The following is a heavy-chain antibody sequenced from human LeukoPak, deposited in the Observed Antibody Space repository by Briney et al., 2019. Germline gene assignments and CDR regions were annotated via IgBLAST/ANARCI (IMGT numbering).Heavy chain of an antibody. Sequence: ASVKVSCKASGYTFTNYAMNWVRQAPGQGLEWMGWISAYNGNTNYAQKLQGRVTMTTDTSTSTAYMELRSLRSDDTAVYYWARVGGYYPSDWYFDLWGRGTLVIVSS. CDR1: GYTFTNYA. CDR2: ISAYNGNT. V-gene: IGHV1-18*01. CDR3: ARVGGYYPSDWYFDL. D-gene: IGHD3-22*01. J-gene: IGHJ2*01.